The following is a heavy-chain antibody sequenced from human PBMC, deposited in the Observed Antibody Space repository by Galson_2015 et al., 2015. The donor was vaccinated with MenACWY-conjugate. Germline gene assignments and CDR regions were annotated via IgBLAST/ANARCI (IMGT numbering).Heavy chain of an antibody. V-gene: IGHV3-7*03. D-gene: IGHD4-17*01. CDR1: GFRFTDYW. J-gene: IGHJ6*02. Sequence: SLRLSCAASGFRFTDYWMTWVRQAPGKGLDWVANIHQGGSRAHYADSVKGRFTISRDNAKNSVFLQMSSLRPEDSAVYYCVRDRDYGDNDGMDGWGQGTSVSGS. CDR2: IHQGGSRA. CDR3: VRDRDYGDNDGMDG.